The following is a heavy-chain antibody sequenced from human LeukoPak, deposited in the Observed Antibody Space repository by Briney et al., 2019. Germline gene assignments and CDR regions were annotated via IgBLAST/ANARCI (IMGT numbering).Heavy chain of an antibody. CDR2: ISAYNGNT. CDR3: ARGRYYYDSSGYASPAPYFDY. CDR1: GYTFTSYG. J-gene: IGHJ4*02. D-gene: IGHD3-22*01. Sequence: GASVKVSCKASGYTFTSYGISWVRQAPGQGLEWMGWISAYNGNTNYARKLQGRVTMTTDTSTSTAYMELRSLRSDDTAVYYCARGRYYYDSSGYASPAPYFDYWGQGTLVTVSS. V-gene: IGHV1-18*01.